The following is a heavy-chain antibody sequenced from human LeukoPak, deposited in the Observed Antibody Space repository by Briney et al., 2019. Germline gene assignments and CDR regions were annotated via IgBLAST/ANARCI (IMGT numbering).Heavy chain of an antibody. CDR3: ARVLRYCSGGNCYSGGLGYMDV. CDR2: ISTSSSYI. CDR1: GFTFSSHS. J-gene: IGHJ6*03. Sequence: GGSLRLSCAASGFTFSSHSMNWVRQAPGKGLEWVSSISTSSSYIYYADSVKGRFTISRDNAKNSLYLQMNSLRAEDMAVYYCARVLRYCSGGNCYSGGLGYMDVWGKGTTVTISS. V-gene: IGHV3-21*01. D-gene: IGHD2-15*01.